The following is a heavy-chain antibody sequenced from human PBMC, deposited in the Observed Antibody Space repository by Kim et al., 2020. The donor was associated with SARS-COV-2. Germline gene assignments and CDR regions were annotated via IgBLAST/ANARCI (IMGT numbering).Heavy chain of an antibody. CDR3: ARDWNIVVVPAAISRWGHFDY. V-gene: IGHV1-18*01. CDR1: GYTFTSYG. Sequence: ASVKVSCKASGYTFTSYGISWVRQAPGQGLEWMGWISAYNGNTNYAQKLQGRVTMTTDTSTSTAYMELRSLRSDDTAVYYCARDWNIVVVPAAISRWGHFDYWGQGTLVTVSS. CDR2: ISAYNGNT. J-gene: IGHJ4*02. D-gene: IGHD2-2*01.